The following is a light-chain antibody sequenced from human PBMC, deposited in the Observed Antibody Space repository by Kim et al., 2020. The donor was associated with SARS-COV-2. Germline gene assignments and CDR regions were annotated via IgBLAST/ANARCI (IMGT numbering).Light chain of an antibody. V-gene: IGKV2-28*01. Sequence: DIVMTQSPLSLPVTPGEPASISCRSSQSLLHSNGYNYLDWYLQKPGQSPQLLIYLGSNRASGVPDRFSGSGSGTDFTLKISRVETEDFGVYYCMQALQTPYTFRQGTKLDI. CDR1: QSLLHSNGYNY. J-gene: IGKJ2*01. CDR2: LGS. CDR3: MQALQTPYT.